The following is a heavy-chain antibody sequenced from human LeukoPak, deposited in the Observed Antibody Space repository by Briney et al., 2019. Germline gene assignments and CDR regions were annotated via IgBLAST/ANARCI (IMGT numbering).Heavy chain of an antibody. V-gene: IGHV3-9*01. CDR1: GFTFDDYA. J-gene: IGHJ3*02. D-gene: IGHD3-22*01. CDR3: AKDIYYDSSLQAFDI. Sequence: GRSLRLSCAASGFTFDDYAMHWVRQAPGKGLEWVSGISWNSGSIGYADSVKGRFTISRDNAKNSLYLQMNSLRAEDTALYYCAKDIYYDSSLQAFDIWGQGTMVTVSS. CDR2: ISWNSGSI.